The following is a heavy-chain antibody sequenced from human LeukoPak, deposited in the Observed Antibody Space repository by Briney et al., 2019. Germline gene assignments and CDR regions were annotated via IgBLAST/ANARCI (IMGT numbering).Heavy chain of an antibody. CDR1: GFTLHQHY. CDR3: SREIVYGNFDS. Sequence: PGGSLTLSCLQSGFTLHQHYLILLHQAPGKGLEWVSDIGSSDNIKSYADSLKGRFTISRDISTNSLFLQMNSLSAEHTAVYYCSREIVYGNFDSWVQGALVTVSS. V-gene: IGHV3-11*01. J-gene: IGHJ4*02. D-gene: IGHD2/OR15-2a*01. CDR2: IGSSDNIK.